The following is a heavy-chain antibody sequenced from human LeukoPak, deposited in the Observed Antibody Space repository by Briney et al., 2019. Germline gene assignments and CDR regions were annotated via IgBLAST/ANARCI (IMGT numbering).Heavy chain of an antibody. D-gene: IGHD2-2*01. CDR1: GGSISSSSYY. CDR3: ASDPRHCSSTSCYSF. Sequence: SETLSLTCTVSGGSISSSSYYWGWIRQPPGKGLEWIGSIYYSGSTYYNPSLKSRVTISVDTSKNQFSLKLSSVTAADTAVYYCASDPRHCSSTSCYSFWGQGALVTVSS. V-gene: IGHV4-39*07. CDR2: IYYSGST. J-gene: IGHJ4*02.